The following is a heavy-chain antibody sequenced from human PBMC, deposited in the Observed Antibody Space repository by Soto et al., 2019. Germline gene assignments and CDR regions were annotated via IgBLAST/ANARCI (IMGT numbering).Heavy chain of an antibody. CDR2: INHSGST. CDR1: GGSFSGYY. D-gene: IGHD6-6*01. V-gene: IGHV4-34*01. Sequence: PSETLSLTCAVYGGSFSGYYWSWIRQPPGKGLEWIGEINHSGSTNYNPSLKSRVTISVDTSKNQFSLKLSSVTAADTAVYYCARASIAALHYWGQGTLVTVSS. J-gene: IGHJ4*02. CDR3: ARASIAALHY.